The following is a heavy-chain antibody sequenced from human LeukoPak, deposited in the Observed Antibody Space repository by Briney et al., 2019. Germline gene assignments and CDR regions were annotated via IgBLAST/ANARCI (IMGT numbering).Heavy chain of an antibody. CDR2: ISYDGSNK. CDR1: GFTFSSYW. D-gene: IGHD3-22*01. V-gene: IGHV3-30-3*01. Sequence: GGSLRLSCTASGFTFSSYWMSWVRQAPGKGLEWVAVISYDGSNKYYADSVKGRFTISRDNSKNTLYLQMNSLRAEDTAVYYCAGPYDSSGYYYVESVYFDYWGQGTLVTVSS. CDR3: AGPYDSSGYYYVESVYFDY. J-gene: IGHJ4*02.